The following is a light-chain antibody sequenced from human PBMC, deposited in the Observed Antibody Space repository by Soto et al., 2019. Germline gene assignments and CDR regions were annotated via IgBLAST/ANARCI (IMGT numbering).Light chain of an antibody. J-gene: IGLJ1*01. V-gene: IGLV2-14*01. CDR2: EVN. Sequence: QSVLTQPASVSGSPGQSITISCTGSSSDVGGCNCVSWYQQHPGTAPKLMIYEVNKRPSGVSNRFSGSKSGNTASLTISGLQAEDEADYYCSAFTGTRTYVFGTGTKVTVL. CDR3: SAFTGTRTYV. CDR1: SSDVGGCNC.